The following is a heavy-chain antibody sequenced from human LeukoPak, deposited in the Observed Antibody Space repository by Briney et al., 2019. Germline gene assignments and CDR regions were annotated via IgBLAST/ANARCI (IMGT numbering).Heavy chain of an antibody. CDR2: INPNSGDT. CDR3: ARGRASGDYDFWSGYLHYYYMDV. CDR1: GYIFTGYY. J-gene: IGHJ6*03. Sequence: ASVKVSCKASGYIFTGYYMHWVRQAPGQGLEWMGWINPNSGDTNYALKFQGRVTMTRDTSISTAYMELSRLRSDDTAVYYCARGRASGDYDFWSGYLHYYYMDVWGKGTTVTVSS. D-gene: IGHD3-3*01. V-gene: IGHV1-2*02.